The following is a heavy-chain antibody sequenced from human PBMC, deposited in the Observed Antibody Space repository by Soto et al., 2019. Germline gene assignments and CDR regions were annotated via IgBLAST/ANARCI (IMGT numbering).Heavy chain of an antibody. CDR1: GFIFTNSA. D-gene: IGHD2-21*01. Sequence: EVQLLASGGGLVQSGGSLRLSCAASGFIFTNSAMSWVRQAPGKGLEWVSSISLSGGNTNYADSVKGRFTISRDNSKNTLYLQMNSLRAEDTAVYYCAKEYSLEYWGQGTLVTVSS. V-gene: IGHV3-23*01. CDR3: AKEYSLEY. J-gene: IGHJ4*02. CDR2: ISLSGGNT.